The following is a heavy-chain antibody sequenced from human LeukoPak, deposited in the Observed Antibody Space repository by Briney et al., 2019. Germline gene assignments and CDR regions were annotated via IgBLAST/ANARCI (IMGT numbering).Heavy chain of an antibody. J-gene: IGHJ4*02. CDR2: IWYDGSNK. CDR3: ARTNYYDSSGCIDY. V-gene: IGHV3-33*01. CDR1: GFTFSSYG. D-gene: IGHD3-22*01. Sequence: GGSLRLSCAASGFTFSSYGMHWVRQAPGKGLEWVAVIWYDGSNKYYADSVKGRFTISRDNSKNTLYLQMNSLRAEDTAVYYCARTNYYDSSGCIDYWGQGTLVTVSS.